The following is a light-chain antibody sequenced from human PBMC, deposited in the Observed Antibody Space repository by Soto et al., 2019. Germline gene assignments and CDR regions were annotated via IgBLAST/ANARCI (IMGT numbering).Light chain of an antibody. V-gene: IGLV1-40*01. CDR1: SSNIGAGYD. CDR3: QSFDDSLSGYV. CDR2: GNH. Sequence: QSVLTQPPSVSGAPGQRVTISCTGSSSNIGAGYDVHWYQQLPGTAPKLLIYGNHIRPSGVPDRFSASTSGTAASLAISGLQAEDEADYYCQSFDDSLSGYVFGTGTKVTVL. J-gene: IGLJ1*01.